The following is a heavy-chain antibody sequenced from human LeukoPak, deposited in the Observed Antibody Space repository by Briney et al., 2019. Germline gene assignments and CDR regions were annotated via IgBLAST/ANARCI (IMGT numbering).Heavy chain of an antibody. J-gene: IGHJ4*02. CDR1: GYTFTDYY. CDR2: INPKSGGT. CDR3: ARATGFDY. D-gene: IGHD1-1*01. Sequence: ASVKVSCKASGYTFTDYYMHWVRQAPGQGLEWMGWINPKSGGTNYAQKFQGRVSMTRDTSISTAYMELSRPTSDDTAVYHCARATGFDYWGQGTLVTVSS. V-gene: IGHV1-2*02.